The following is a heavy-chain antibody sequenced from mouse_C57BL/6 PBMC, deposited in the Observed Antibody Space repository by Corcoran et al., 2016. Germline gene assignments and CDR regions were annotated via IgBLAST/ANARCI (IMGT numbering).Heavy chain of an antibody. CDR2: IDPEHGET. Sequence: EVQLQQSGAELVKPGASVKLSCTASGFNIKDYYMHWVKQRTEQGLEWIGRIDPEHGETKFAPKFQGKATITADKSSNTAYLQLSSLTSEDTAVYYCARGVHYYAMDYWGQGTSVTVSS. CDR1: GFNIKDYY. V-gene: IGHV14-2*01. J-gene: IGHJ4*01. CDR3: ARGVHYYAMDY.